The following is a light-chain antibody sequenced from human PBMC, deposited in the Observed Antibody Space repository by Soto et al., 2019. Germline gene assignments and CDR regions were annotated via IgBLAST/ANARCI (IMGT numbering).Light chain of an antibody. J-gene: IGLJ3*02. CDR3: NSYTSTSARV. CDR1: SNDVGGFNY. Sequence: QSALTQPASVPGSPGQSITISCTGTSNDVGGFNYVSWYQQHPGKAPKVIIYEVSNRPSGVSDRFSGSKSGNTASLTISGLQAEDEGDYYCNSYTSTSARVFGGGTKLTVL. CDR2: EVS. V-gene: IGLV2-14*01.